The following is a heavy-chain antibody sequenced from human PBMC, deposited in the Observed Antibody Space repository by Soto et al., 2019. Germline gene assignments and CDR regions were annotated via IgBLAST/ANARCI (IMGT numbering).Heavy chain of an antibody. Sequence: GGSLRLSCAASELTFSNSEMHWVRQAPGKGLEWLSYISRSGSVIYYADSVKGRFTISRDNAKNLLYLQMNSLRAEDTAVYFCASVTLRFSYGIELWGQGTTVNVSS. J-gene: IGHJ6*02. CDR1: ELTFSNSE. D-gene: IGHD3-3*01. CDR3: ASVTLRFSYGIEL. V-gene: IGHV3-48*03. CDR2: ISRSGSVI.